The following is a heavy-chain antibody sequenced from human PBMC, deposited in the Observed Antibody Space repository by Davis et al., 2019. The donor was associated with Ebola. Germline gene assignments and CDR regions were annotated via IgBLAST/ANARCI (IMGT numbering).Heavy chain of an antibody. D-gene: IGHD1-26*01. CDR2: ISTYNGDT. CDR3: ARVRGSYKYYLDY. V-gene: IGHV1-18*04. J-gene: IGHJ4*02. Sequence: ASVKVSCKTSGYTFTTYAISWVRQAPGQGLEWMGWISTYNGDTNYAQKFQGRVTMTTDTSTSTVYMGLWSLRPEDTAVYYCARVRGSYKYYLDYWGQGSLVTVS. CDR1: GYTFTTYA.